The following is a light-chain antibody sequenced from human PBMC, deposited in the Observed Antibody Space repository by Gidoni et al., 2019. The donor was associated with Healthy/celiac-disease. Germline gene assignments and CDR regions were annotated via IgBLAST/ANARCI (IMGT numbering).Light chain of an antibody. CDR2: AAS. Sequence: DIQMTQSPSSLSASVGDRVTITCRASQSISSYLNWYQQKPGKAPKLLIYAASSLQSGVPSRFSGSGSGTDFTLTISSLQPEDFATYYCQQSYSTPRMTFXXXTRLEIK. CDR3: QQSYSTPRMT. V-gene: IGKV1-39*01. CDR1: QSISSY. J-gene: IGKJ5*01.